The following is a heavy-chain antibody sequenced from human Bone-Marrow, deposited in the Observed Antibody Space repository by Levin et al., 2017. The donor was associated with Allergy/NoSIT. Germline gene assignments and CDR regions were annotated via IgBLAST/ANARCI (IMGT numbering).Heavy chain of an antibody. V-gene: IGHV3-7*03. Sequence: AGGSLRLSCAVSGFIFSNYWMTWVRQAPGKGLEWVANIKHDGSEKYYADSVKGRSTISRDNAKSSLYLQMSSLRADDTAIYYCARRTLTGYSPLFDYWGQGTLVTVSS. CDR3: ARRTLTGYSPLFDY. CDR2: IKHDGSEK. J-gene: IGHJ4*02. D-gene: IGHD3-9*01. CDR1: GFIFSNYW.